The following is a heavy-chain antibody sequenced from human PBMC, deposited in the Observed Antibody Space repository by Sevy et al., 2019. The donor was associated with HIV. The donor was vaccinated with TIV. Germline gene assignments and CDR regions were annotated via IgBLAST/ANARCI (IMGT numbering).Heavy chain of an antibody. CDR2: ISSSSSTI. CDR1: GFTFSSYS. V-gene: IGHV3-48*02. J-gene: IGHJ4*02. D-gene: IGHD6-19*01. CDR3: ASGRDSSGRPGN. Sequence: GGSLRLSCAASGFTFSSYSMNWVRQAPGKGLEWVSYISSSSSTIYYADSVKGRFTISRDNAKNSLYLQMNSLRDEDTAVYYCASGRDSSGRPGNWGQGTLVTVSS.